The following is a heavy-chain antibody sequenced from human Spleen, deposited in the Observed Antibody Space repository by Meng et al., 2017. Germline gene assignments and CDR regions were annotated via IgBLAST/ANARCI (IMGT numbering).Heavy chain of an antibody. J-gene: IGHJ4*02. CDR2: IYHSGST. Sequence: QVQLQESGPGLVKPSQTLSLPCTVSGGSISSGGYSWTWIRQPPGKGLEWIGYIYHSGSTYYNPSLKSRVAISVDRSKNQFSLKLSSVTAADTAVYYCARGVAARLDYWGQGTLVTVSS. CDR1: GGSISSGGYS. D-gene: IGHD6-6*01. V-gene: IGHV4-30-2*01. CDR3: ARGVAARLDY.